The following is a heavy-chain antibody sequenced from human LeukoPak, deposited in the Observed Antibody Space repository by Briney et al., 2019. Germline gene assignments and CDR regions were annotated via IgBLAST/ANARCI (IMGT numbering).Heavy chain of an antibody. D-gene: IGHD3-3*01. J-gene: IGHJ4*02. Sequence: PSETLSLTCTVSGGSISSSSYYWGWIRQPPGKGLESIGNIYYTGSTYYNPSLKSRVTMSADTSKNQFSLKLSSVTAADTAVYYCARGFWSGYYTGIGDSWGQGTLVTVSS. CDR2: IYYTGST. CDR3: ARGFWSGYYTGIGDS. CDR1: GGSISSSSYY. V-gene: IGHV4-39*07.